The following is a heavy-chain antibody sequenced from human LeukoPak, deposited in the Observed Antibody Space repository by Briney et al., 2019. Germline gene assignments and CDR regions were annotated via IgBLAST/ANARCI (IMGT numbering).Heavy chain of an antibody. CDR3: ARGVPIAIAAAGTGWFDP. D-gene: IGHD6-13*01. J-gene: IGHJ5*02. CDR1: GGSISSGGYY. CDR2: IYDSGST. Sequence: SQTLSLTCTVSGGSISSGGYYWSWIRQHPGKGLEWIGYIYDSGSTYYNPSLKSRVTISVDTSKNQFSLKLSSVTAADTAVYYCARGVPIAIAAAGTGWFDPWGQGTLVTVSS. V-gene: IGHV4-31*03.